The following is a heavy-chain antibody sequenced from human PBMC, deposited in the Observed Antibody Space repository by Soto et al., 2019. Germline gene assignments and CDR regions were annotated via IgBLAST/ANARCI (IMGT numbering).Heavy chain of an antibody. CDR2: INHSGST. V-gene: IGHV4-34*01. Sequence: SETLSLTCAVYGGSFSCYYWSWIRQPPGKGLEWIGEINHSGSTNYNPSLKSRVTISVDTSKNQFSLELSSVTAADTAVYYCARGRKKRSFLAREWFDPWGQGTLVTVSS. D-gene: IGHD1-1*01. J-gene: IGHJ5*02. CDR3: ARGRKKRSFLAREWFDP. CDR1: GGSFSCYY.